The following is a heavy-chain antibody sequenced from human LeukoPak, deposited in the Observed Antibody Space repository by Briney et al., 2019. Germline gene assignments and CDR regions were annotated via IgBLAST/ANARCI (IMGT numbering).Heavy chain of an antibody. J-gene: IGHJ3*02. D-gene: IGHD1-26*01. V-gene: IGHV1-69*13. CDR3: ARGVLLQGRGAFDI. CDR2: IIPIFGTA. CDR1: GYTFTSYH. Sequence: SVKVSCKASGYTFTSYHMHWVRQAPGQGLEWMGGIIPIFGTANYAQKFQGRVTITADESTSTAYMELSSLRSEDTAVYYCARGVLLQGRGAFDIWGQGAMVTVSS.